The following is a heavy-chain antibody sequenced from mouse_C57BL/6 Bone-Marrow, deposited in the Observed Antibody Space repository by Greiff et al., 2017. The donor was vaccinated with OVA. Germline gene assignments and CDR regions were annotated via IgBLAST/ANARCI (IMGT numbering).Heavy chain of an antibody. Sequence: EVQRVESGGGLVKPGGSLKLSCAASGFTFSSYAMSWVRQTPEKRLEWVATISDGGSYTYYPDNVKGRFTISRDNAKNNLYLQMSHLKSEDTAMYYCASPYDYAGYWYFDVWGTGTTVTVSS. V-gene: IGHV5-4*01. CDR2: ISDGGSYT. D-gene: IGHD2-4*01. CDR3: ASPYDYAGYWYFDV. CDR1: GFTFSSYA. J-gene: IGHJ1*03.